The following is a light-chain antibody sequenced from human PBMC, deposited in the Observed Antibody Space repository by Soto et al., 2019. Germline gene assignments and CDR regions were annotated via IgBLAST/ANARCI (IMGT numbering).Light chain of an antibody. CDR2: KAS. CDR3: QHYNSYSAA. V-gene: IGKV1-5*03. J-gene: IGKJ1*01. Sequence: DIQMTQSPSTLSVSVGDRFTITCRASQTISSWLAWYQQKPGKAPKLLIYKASTLKSGVPSRFSGSGSGTEFTLTISSLQPDDFATYYCQHYNSYSAAFGQGTKVDIK. CDR1: QTISSW.